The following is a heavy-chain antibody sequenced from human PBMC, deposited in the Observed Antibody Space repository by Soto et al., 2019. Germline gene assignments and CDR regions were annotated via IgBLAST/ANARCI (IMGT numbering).Heavy chain of an antibody. CDR1: GGSVSSGGYY. V-gene: IGHV4-31*11. CDR2: MYYSGST. CDR3: ASGQRGDAFDV. J-gene: IGHJ3*01. D-gene: IGHD3-10*01. Sequence: QVQLQESGPGLVKPSQTLSLTCAVSGGSVSSGGYYWSWIRQHPGKGLEWIAYMYYSGSTYYNPSLKSRVALSIDKSKNQFSLKLNSVTAADTAVYYCASGQRGDAFDVWGQGTMVIVSS.